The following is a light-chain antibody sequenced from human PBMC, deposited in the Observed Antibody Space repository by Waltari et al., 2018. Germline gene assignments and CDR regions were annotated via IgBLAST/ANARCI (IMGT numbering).Light chain of an antibody. CDR3: TSYTSMHSLV. Sequence: QSALTQPASVSGSPGQSITISCTGTSRDVGDYDWVSWYQQHPGQAPKVVIFDFSYRPSGVSNRFSGSKSGNTASLTISGLQAEDEADYYCTSYTSMHSLVFGTGTKVTVL. V-gene: IGLV2-14*03. J-gene: IGLJ1*01. CDR2: DFS. CDR1: SRDVGDYDW.